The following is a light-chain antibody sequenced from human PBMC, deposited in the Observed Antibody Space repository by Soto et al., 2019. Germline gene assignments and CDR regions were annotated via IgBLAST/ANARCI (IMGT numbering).Light chain of an antibody. Sequence: EIVMTQSPATLSVSPGERATLSCRASQSVSSNLAWYQQKPGQAPRLLIYVASTRATGIPARFSGTGSGTEFTLTISSLQSEDFAVYYCQQYNNWPYTFGQGTKLDI. CDR3: QQYNNWPYT. CDR2: VAS. J-gene: IGKJ2*01. V-gene: IGKV3-15*01. CDR1: QSVSSN.